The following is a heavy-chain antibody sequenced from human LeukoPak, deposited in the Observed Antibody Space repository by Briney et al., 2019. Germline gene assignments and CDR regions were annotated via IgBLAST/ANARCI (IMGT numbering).Heavy chain of an antibody. V-gene: IGHV4-59*01. J-gene: IGHJ5*02. CDR1: GGSISSYY. D-gene: IGHD4-17*01. Sequence: PSETLSLTCTVSGGSISSYYWSWTRQPPGKGLEWIGYIYYSGSTNYNPSLKSRVTISVDTSKNQFSLKLSSVTAADTAVYYCARDYSIDYGDYGGWFDPWGQGTLVTVSS. CDR2: IYYSGST. CDR3: ARDYSIDYGDYGGWFDP.